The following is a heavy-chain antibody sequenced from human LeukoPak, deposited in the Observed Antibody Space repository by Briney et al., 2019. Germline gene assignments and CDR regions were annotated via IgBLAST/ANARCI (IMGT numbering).Heavy chain of an antibody. CDR3: TTDQFIYYDSSGYYYKTEYFQH. V-gene: IGHV3-15*01. J-gene: IGHJ1*01. D-gene: IGHD3-22*01. CDR2: IKSKTDGGTT. Sequence: GGSLRLSCAASGFTFSNAWMSWVRQAPGKGLEWVGRIKSKTDGGTTDYAAPVKGRFTISRDDSKNTLYLQMNSLKTEDTAVYYCTTDQFIYYDSSGYYYKTEYFQHWGQGTLVTVSS. CDR1: GFTFSNAW.